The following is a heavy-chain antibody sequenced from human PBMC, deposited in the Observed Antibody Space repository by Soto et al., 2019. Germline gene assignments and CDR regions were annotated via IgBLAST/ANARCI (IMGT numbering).Heavy chain of an antibody. CDR1: GGTFSRYA. J-gene: IGHJ5*02. V-gene: IGHV1-69*13. CDR3: ARAIVGPTRTGWFDP. Sequence: SVKVSCKASGGTFSRYAISWVRQAPGQGLEWMGGIIPIFGTANYAQKFRGRVTITADESTSTAYMELSSLRFEDTAVYYCARAIVGPTRTGWFDPWGQGTLVTVSS. D-gene: IGHD1-26*01. CDR2: IIPIFGTA.